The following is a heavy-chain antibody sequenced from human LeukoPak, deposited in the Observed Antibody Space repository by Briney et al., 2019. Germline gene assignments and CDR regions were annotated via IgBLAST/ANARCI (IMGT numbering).Heavy chain of an antibody. CDR2: ISHTFDI. D-gene: IGHD2-2*01. J-gene: IGHJ4*02. CDR1: GFTFSSFE. V-gene: IGHV3-48*03. CDR3: ARDRRCSSTSCYYFDY. Sequence: GGSLRLSCAASGFTFSSFEVNWVRQAPGKGLEWISHISHTFDIKYADSVKGRFTISRDNAKNSLYLQMNSLRAEDTAVYYCARDRRCSSTSCYYFDYWGQGTLVTVSS.